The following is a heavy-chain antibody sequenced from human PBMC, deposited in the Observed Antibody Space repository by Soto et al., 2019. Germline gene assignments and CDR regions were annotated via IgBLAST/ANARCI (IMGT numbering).Heavy chain of an antibody. J-gene: IGHJ4*02. Sequence: GESLKISCKGSGYSFTNYWIGWVRQMPGKGLEAMGTIYPDDSDTRYNPSFQGQATISADKSINTAYLQWSSVKASDTAIYYCARRGWNIRGGRFDYWGQGTLVTVSS. CDR3: ARRGWNIRGGRFDY. D-gene: IGHD1-1*01. CDR2: IYPDDSDT. V-gene: IGHV5-51*01. CDR1: GYSFTNYW.